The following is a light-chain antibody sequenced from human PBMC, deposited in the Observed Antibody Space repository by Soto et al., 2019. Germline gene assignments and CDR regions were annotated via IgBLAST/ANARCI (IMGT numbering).Light chain of an antibody. CDR2: EVS. V-gene: IGLV2-8*01. J-gene: IGLJ1*01. CDR1: SSDVGGYAY. CDR3: SSYAGINNVI. Sequence: QSVLTQPPSASGSPGHSVTISCTGTSSDVGGYAYVSWYQQQSAKAPNLIIYEVSRRPSGVADRFSGSKSGDAASLTVSGLQDEDEADYCCSSYAGINNVIFGAGTKVTVL.